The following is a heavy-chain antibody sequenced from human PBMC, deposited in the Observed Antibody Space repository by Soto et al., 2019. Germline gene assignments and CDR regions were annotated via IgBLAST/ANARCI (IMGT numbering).Heavy chain of an antibody. CDR2: IYYSGST. V-gene: IGHV4-30-4*02. Sequence: SDTLSLTCTVSGGSISSGDYYWSWIRQPPGKGLEWIGYIYYSGSTYYNPSLKSRVTISVDTSKNQFSLKLSSVTAADTAVYYCAREGKTGTLDYWGQGTLVTVSS. D-gene: IGHD1-1*01. CDR3: AREGKTGTLDY. J-gene: IGHJ4*02. CDR1: GGSISSGDYY.